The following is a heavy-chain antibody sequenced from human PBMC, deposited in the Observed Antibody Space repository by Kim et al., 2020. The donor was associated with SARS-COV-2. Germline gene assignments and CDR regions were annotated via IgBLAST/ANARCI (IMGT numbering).Heavy chain of an antibody. Sequence: ASVKVSCKASGYTFTSYAMNWVRQAPGQGLEWMGWINTNTGNPTYAQGFTGRFVFSLDTSVSTAYLQISSLKAEDTAVYYCARDPGYCSSTSCSYRNNWFDPWGQGTLGTVSS. D-gene: IGHD2-2*01. CDR3: ARDPGYCSSTSCSYRNNWFDP. CDR1: GYTFTSYA. J-gene: IGHJ5*02. CDR2: INTNTGNP. V-gene: IGHV7-4-1*02.